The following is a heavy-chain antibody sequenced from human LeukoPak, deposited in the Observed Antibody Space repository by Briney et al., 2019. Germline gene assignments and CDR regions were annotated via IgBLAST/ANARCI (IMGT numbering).Heavy chain of an antibody. D-gene: IGHD2-2*01. Sequence: ASVKVSCKASGYTFTSYGISWVRQAPGQGLEWMGWISAYNGETHYAQKLQGRVTMTTDTSTSTAYMELRSLRSDDTAVYYCARLYCSSTSCYYFDYWGQGTLVTVSS. J-gene: IGHJ4*02. CDR2: ISAYNGET. CDR3: ARLYCSSTSCYYFDY. V-gene: IGHV1-18*01. CDR1: GYTFTSYG.